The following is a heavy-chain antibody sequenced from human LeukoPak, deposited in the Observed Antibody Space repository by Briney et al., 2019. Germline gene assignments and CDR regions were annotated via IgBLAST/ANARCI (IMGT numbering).Heavy chain of an antibody. V-gene: IGHV3-21*01. J-gene: IGHJ3*02. Sequence: PGGSLRLSCAASGFTFSTYSMSRVRQAPGKGLEWVSSISGSSVYIYYADSVKGRFTISRDNANNSLYLQMNSLRAEDAAVYYCARVSVAGSVINAFDIWGQGTVVTVSS. CDR3: ARVSVAGSVINAFDI. CDR2: ISGSSVYI. CDR1: GFTFSTYS. D-gene: IGHD6-19*01.